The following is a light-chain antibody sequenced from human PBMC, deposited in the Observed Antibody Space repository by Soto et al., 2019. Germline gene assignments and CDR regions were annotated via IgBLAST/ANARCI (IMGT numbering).Light chain of an antibody. CDR1: SSDAGSYNL. CDR3: CSYAGSSTFDWV. CDR2: EGS. J-gene: IGLJ3*02. V-gene: IGLV2-23*03. Sequence: QSVLTQPASVSGSPGQSITISCTGTSSDAGSYNLVSWYQQHPGKAPKLMIYEGSKRPSGVSNRFSGSKSGNTASLTISGLQAEDEADYYCCSYAGSSTFDWVFGGGTKVTVL.